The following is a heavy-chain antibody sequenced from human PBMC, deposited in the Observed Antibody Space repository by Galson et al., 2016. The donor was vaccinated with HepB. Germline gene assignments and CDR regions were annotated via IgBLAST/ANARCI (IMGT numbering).Heavy chain of an antibody. J-gene: IGHJ5*02. V-gene: IGHV1-69*13. Sequence: SVKVSCKASGSRITHYAISWVRQAPSQGLEWMGTIIPILPSPNYAPNFEGRVTITADESTNTVHMELSGLTYDDTAVNYCARGGYCSDGSCLPNWFGPWGPGTPVAGSS. D-gene: IGHD2-15*01. CDR3: ARGGYCSDGSCLPNWFGP. CDR2: IIPILPSP. CDR1: GSRITHYA.